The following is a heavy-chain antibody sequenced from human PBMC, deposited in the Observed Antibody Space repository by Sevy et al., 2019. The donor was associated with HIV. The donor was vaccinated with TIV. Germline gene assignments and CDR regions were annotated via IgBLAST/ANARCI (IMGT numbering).Heavy chain of an antibody. CDR3: ARVRFADYSNYWPSRYYYYYGMDV. CDR2: IKQDGSEK. CDR1: GFTFSSYW. D-gene: IGHD4-4*01. V-gene: IGHV3-7*03. J-gene: IGHJ6*02. Sequence: GGSLRLSCAASGFTFSSYWMSWVRQAPGKGLEWVANIKQDGSEKYYVDSVKGRFTISRDNAKNSLYLQMNSLRAEDTAVYYCARVRFADYSNYWPSRYYYYYGMDVWGQGTTVTVSS.